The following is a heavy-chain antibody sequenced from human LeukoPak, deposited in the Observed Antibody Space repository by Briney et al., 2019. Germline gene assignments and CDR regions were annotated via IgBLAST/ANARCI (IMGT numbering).Heavy chain of an antibody. V-gene: IGHV3-7*01. Sequence: GGSLRLSCAASGFTFRGYWMSWVREAPGKGLEWVANIRQDGSEKKYMDSVKGRFTISRDNARNSLYLQMNSLRDEDTAVYFCAREVAGTAFDVWGQGTLVTVSS. J-gene: IGHJ3*01. CDR2: IRQDGSEK. D-gene: IGHD6-19*01. CDR3: AREVAGTAFDV. CDR1: GFTFRGYW.